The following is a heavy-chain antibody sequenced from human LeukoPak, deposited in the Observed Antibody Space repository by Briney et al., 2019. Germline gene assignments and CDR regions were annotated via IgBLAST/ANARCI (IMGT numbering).Heavy chain of an antibody. D-gene: IGHD3-22*01. Sequence: PSETLSLTCSVSGYSISSAYYWGWIRQPPGKGLEWIGTMYHSGSTNYNPSLKSRVTISVDTSKNQFSLKLSSVTAADTAVYYCARRRHPTYYYDSSGYSYWGQGTLVTVSS. CDR2: MYHSGST. CDR3: ARRRHPTYYYDSSGYSY. CDR1: GYSISSAYY. J-gene: IGHJ4*02. V-gene: IGHV4-38-2*02.